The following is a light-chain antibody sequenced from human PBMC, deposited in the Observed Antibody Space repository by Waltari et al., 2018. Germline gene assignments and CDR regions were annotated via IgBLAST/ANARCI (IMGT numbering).Light chain of an antibody. V-gene: IGLV2-23*02. Sequence: QSPLTQPASVSGSPGQSITISCTGTSSDIGFYKLVSWYQQYPGKAPKVMIYEVTKRPSGVSNRFSGSKYGNTASLTISGLQAEDEADYYCFSYAGTSSGVFGTGTKVTVL. J-gene: IGLJ1*01. CDR2: EVT. CDR3: FSYAGTSSGV. CDR1: SSDIGFYKL.